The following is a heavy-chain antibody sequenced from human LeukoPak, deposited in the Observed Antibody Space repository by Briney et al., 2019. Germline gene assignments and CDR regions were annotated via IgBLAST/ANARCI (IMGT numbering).Heavy chain of an antibody. CDR1: GFTFSSYW. CDR2: IKQDGSEK. Sequence: GGSLRLSCAASGFTFSSYWMSWVRQAPGKGLEWVANIKQDGSEKYYVDSVKGRFTISRDDAKNSLYLQMNSLRAEDTAVYYCAREAWSSSSNWFDPWGQGTLVIVSS. CDR3: AREAWSSSSNWFDP. V-gene: IGHV3-7*01. D-gene: IGHD6-13*01. J-gene: IGHJ5*02.